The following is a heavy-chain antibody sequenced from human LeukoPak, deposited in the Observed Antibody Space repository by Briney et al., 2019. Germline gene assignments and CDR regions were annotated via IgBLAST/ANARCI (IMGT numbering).Heavy chain of an antibody. J-gene: IGHJ5*02. CDR3: ARDKTEVVRGVIITYNWFDP. Sequence: NPSETLSLTCTVSGGSISSSNYYWGWISQSPGKGLEWIGIIYYSGSTYYNPSLKTRVTISVDTSKNQFSLKLSSVTAADTAVYYCARDKTEVVRGVIITYNWFDPWGQGTLVTVSS. CDR1: GGSISSSNYY. CDR2: IYYSGST. D-gene: IGHD3-10*01. V-gene: IGHV4-39*07.